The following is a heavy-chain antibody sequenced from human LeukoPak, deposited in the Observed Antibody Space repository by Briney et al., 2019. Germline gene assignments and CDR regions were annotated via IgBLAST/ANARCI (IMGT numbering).Heavy chain of an antibody. D-gene: IGHD1-1*01. V-gene: IGHV3-49*04. J-gene: IGHJ4*02. Sequence: GGSLRLSCTTSGFAFDDFAMSWVRQPPGKGLEWVGFIRRRGYGGAAEYAASVKGRFIIDRDNSTGIVYLQMNSLQTSDTAVYYCSRNGLVDFDYWGQGSRVIVSP. CDR3: SRNGLVDFDY. CDR2: IRRRGYGGAA. CDR1: GFAFDDFA.